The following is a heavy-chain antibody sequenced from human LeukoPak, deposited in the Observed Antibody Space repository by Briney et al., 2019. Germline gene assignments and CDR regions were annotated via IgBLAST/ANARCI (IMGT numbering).Heavy chain of an antibody. D-gene: IGHD3-10*01. V-gene: IGHV1-46*01. CDR3: ARDRYGSGKEYWFDP. J-gene: IGHJ5*02. CDR2: INPSGGST. CDR1: GHTFTSYY. Sequence: VASVKVSCKASGHTFTSYYMHWVRQAPGQGLEWMGIINPSGGSTSYAQKFQGRVTMTRDTSTSTVYMELSSLRSEDTAVYYCARDRYGSGKEYWFDPWGQGTLVTVSS.